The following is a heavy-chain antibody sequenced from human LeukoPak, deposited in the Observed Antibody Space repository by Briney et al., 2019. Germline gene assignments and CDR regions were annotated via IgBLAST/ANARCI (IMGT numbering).Heavy chain of an antibody. CDR2: IYTSGST. J-gene: IGHJ4*02. V-gene: IGHV4-61*02. D-gene: IGHD6-13*01. CDR1: GGSISSGSYY. Sequence: SETLSLTCTVSGGSISSGSYYWSWIRQPAGKGLEWIGRIYTSGSTNYNPSLKSRVTISVDTSKNQFSLKLSSVTAADTAVYYCARVTGYVMEDYFDYWGQGTLVTVSS. CDR3: ARVTGYVMEDYFDY.